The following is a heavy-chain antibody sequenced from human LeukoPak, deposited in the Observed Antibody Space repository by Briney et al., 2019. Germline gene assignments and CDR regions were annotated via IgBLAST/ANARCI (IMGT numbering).Heavy chain of an antibody. CDR2: IYHSGST. J-gene: IGHJ4*02. CDR3: TRPYYYDSSGDPDY. CDR1: GYSISSGYY. V-gene: IGHV4-38-2*02. Sequence: ETLSLTCTVSGYSISSGYYWGWIRQPPGKGLEWIGSIYHSGSTYYNPSLKSRVTISVDTSKNQFSLKLSSVTAADTAVYYCTRPYYYDSSGDPDYWGQGTLVTVSS. D-gene: IGHD3-22*01.